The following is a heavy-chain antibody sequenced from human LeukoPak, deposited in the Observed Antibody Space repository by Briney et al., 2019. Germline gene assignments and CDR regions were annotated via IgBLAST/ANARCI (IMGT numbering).Heavy chain of an antibody. CDR1: GYTFTSYY. D-gene: IGHD3-10*01. J-gene: IGHJ3*02. CDR3: ARVSHYYGSGSYSGAFDI. Sequence: ASVKVSCTASGYTFTSYYMHWVRQAPGQGLEWMGIINPSGGSTSYAQKFQGRVTMTREVSTSTVYMELSSLRSEDTAVYYCARVSHYYGSGSYSGAFDIWGQGTMVTVSS. CDR2: INPSGGST. V-gene: IGHV1-46*01.